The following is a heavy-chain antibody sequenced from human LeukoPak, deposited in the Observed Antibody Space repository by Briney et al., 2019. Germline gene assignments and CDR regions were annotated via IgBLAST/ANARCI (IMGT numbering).Heavy chain of an antibody. V-gene: IGHV3-7*01. D-gene: IGHD1-26*01. Sequence: GGSLRLSCQVSGFTFNDYGMHWVRQAPGKGLEWVANIKQDGSEKYYVDSVKGRFTISRDNAKNSLYLQMNSLRAEDTAVYYCAREEVMIVGAPAHDAFDIWGQGTMVTVSS. CDR1: GFTFNDYG. CDR3: AREEVMIVGAPAHDAFDI. CDR2: IKQDGSEK. J-gene: IGHJ3*02.